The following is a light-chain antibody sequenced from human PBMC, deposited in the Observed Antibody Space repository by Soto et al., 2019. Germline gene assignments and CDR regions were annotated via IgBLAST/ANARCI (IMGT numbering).Light chain of an antibody. CDR3: CSYAGRYTPYV. J-gene: IGLJ1*01. CDR2: DVT. V-gene: IGLV2-11*01. CDR1: SSDVGGYNY. Sequence: QSALTQPRSVSWSPGQSITISCSGTSSDVGGYNYVSWYQQHPGKAPKLIIYDVTKRPSGVPDRFSGSKSGNTASLTISGLQAEDEVDYYCCSYAGRYTPYVFATGTKVTVL.